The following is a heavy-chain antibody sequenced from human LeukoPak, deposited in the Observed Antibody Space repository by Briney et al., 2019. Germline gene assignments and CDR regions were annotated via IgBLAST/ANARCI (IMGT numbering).Heavy chain of an antibody. J-gene: IGHJ5*02. CDR2: IYYSGIT. CDR3: ARHPPPMGSSGWYSWFDP. CDR1: GGPISSSPYY. V-gene: IGHV4-39*01. D-gene: IGHD6-19*01. Sequence: SATQSPTRTVPGGPISSSPYYWGWIRQSPGKALAWIGSIYYSGITCYNPALTRRVPISVDTSKNQFSLELRSVTAADTAVYYCARHPPPMGSSGWYSWFDPWGQGSLVTVSS.